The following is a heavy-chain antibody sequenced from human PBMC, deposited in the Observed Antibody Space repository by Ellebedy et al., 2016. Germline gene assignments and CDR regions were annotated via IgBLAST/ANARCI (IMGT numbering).Heavy chain of an antibody. Sequence: GESLKISXAASGFIVTNSFMTWVRQAPGKGLEWVSVIYSGGSSYYADSVQGRFTTSRDSSKNTLYLQMTSLGAEDTAVYYCVTRHYGGFDFWGRGTMVTVSS. J-gene: IGHJ3*01. D-gene: IGHD4-23*01. CDR2: IYSGGSS. CDR3: VTRHYGGFDF. CDR1: GFIVTNSF. V-gene: IGHV3-53*01.